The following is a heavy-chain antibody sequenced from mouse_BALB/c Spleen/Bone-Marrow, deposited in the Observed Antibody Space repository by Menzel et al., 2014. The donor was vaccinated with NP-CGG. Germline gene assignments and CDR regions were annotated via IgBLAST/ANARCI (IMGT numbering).Heavy chain of an antibody. D-gene: IGHD1-2*01. CDR2: IRNKANGYTT. Sequence: EVQRVESGGGLVQPGGSLRLSCATSGFTFTDYYMSWVRQPPGKALEWLGFIRNKANGYTTEYSASVKGRFTISRDNSQSILYLQMNTLRAEDSATYYCVRDYYYGYYWYFDVWGAGTTVTVSS. CDR1: GFTFTDYY. V-gene: IGHV7-3*02. J-gene: IGHJ1*01. CDR3: VRDYYYGYYWYFDV.